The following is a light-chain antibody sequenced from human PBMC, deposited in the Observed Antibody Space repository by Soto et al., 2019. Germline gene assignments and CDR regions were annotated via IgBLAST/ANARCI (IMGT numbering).Light chain of an antibody. CDR3: QHYNNWSPWT. CDR1: QSVSSN. CDR2: GAS. Sequence: EILMTQSPATLSVSPGERATFSCRASQSVSSNLAWYQQKPGQAPRLLIYGASIRATGIPARFSGSGSGTEFTLTISTLQSEDFAIYYCQHYNNWSPWTFGQGTKVDIK. V-gene: IGKV3-15*01. J-gene: IGKJ1*01.